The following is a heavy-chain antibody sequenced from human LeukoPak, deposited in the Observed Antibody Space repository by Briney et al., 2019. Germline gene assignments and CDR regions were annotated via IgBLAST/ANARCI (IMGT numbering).Heavy chain of an antibody. CDR3: ARVTMVRGVNY. CDR2: ISSSSSTI. J-gene: IGHJ4*02. V-gene: IGHV3-48*01. Sequence: GGSLRLSCAASGFTFSSYSMKWVRQAPGKGLEWVSYISSSSSTIYYADSVKGRFTISRDNAKNSLYLQMNSLRAEDTAVYYCARVTMVRGVNYWGLGTLVTVSS. D-gene: IGHD3-10*01. CDR1: GFTFSSYS.